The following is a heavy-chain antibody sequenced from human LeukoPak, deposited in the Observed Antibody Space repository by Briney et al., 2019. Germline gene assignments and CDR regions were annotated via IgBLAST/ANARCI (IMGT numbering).Heavy chain of an antibody. J-gene: IGHJ4*02. CDR2: ISRTGTYI. D-gene: IGHD2-15*01. V-gene: IGHV3-21*01. CDR3: ARDFSGFDY. CDR1: GFTFSSYN. Sequence: GGSLRLSCAASGFTFSSYNMKWVPQAPGEGLEWVSSISRTGTYIYYADSVKGRFTISRDNAKISLYLQMDSVRAGETAVYYCARDFSGFDYWGRGTLVTVSS.